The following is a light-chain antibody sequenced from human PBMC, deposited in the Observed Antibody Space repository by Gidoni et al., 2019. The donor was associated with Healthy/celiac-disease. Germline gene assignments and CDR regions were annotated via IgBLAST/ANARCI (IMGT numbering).Light chain of an antibody. V-gene: IGKV3-11*01. CDR2: DAS. CDR1: QSVSSY. Sequence: EIVLTQSPATLSLSPGERATLSCRASQSVSSYLAWYQQKPGQAPRLLIYDASNRATGIPARFSGSGSGTDFTLTISSLAPEDFAVYYCQQRSNWPSFGQATRLEIK. CDR3: QQRSNWPS. J-gene: IGKJ5*01.